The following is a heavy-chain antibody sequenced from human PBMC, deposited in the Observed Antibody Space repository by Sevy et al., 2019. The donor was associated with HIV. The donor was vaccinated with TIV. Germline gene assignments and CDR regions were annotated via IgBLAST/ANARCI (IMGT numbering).Heavy chain of an antibody. V-gene: IGHV3-15*01. D-gene: IGHD3-22*01. CDR2: IRSKTGGGTT. CDR3: TTDHRRDGIVVIPFEY. Sequence: GGSLGLSCAASGFSFSNAWMSWVRQAPGKGLEWVGRIRSKTGGGTTDFAAFAKGKFTISRDDSKDTLYLQMNSLKTEDTAEYYCTTDHRRDGIVVIPFEYWGQGTLVTVSS. CDR1: GFSFSNAW. J-gene: IGHJ4*02.